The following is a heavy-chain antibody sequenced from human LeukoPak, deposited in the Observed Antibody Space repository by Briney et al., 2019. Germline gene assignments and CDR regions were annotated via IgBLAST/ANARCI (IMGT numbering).Heavy chain of an antibody. CDR1: GGSFSGYY. V-gene: IGHV4-34*01. CDR2: INHSGST. D-gene: IGHD5-12*01. Sequence: SETLSLTCAVYGGSFSGYYWSWIRQPPGKGLEWIGEINHSGSTNYNPSLKSRVTISVDTSKNQFSLKLSSVTAADTAVYYCATEGYSGYDTLGLGGQGTLVTVSS. CDR3: ATEGYSGYDTLGL. J-gene: IGHJ4*02.